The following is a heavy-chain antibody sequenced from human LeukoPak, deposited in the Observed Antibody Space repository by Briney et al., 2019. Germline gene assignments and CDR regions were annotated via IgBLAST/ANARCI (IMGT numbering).Heavy chain of an antibody. CDR2: INHSGST. J-gene: IGHJ1*01. V-gene: IGHV4-34*01. D-gene: IGHD4-17*01. CDR3: ARPTTVTTHYFQH. Sequence: PSETLSLTCAVYGGSFSGYYWTWIRQPPGKGLGWIGEINHSGSTNYNPSLKSRVIISVDTSKNQFSLKLSSVTAADTAVYYCARPTTVTTHYFQHWGQGTLVTVSS. CDR1: GGSFSGYY.